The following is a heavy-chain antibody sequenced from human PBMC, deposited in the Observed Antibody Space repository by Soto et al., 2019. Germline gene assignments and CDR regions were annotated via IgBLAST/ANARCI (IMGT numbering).Heavy chain of an antibody. CDR2: IYRGGRT. CDR3: ARDPHPPTAVVDPLAYGVDV. Sequence: EVQVVESGGGLVQPGGSLRLSCAAYGFTVSSDYMTWLRQAPGKGMEWVSVIYRGGRTYYADSVKGRFTISRDSSKNTLYLQMNSLSVDDTAVYYCARDPHPPTAVVDPLAYGVDVWGQGTTVTVSS. D-gene: IGHD2-2*01. CDR1: GFTVSSDY. J-gene: IGHJ6*02. V-gene: IGHV3-66*01.